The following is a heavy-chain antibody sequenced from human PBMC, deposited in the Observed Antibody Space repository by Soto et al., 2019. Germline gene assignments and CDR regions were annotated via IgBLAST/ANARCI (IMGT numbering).Heavy chain of an antibody. D-gene: IGHD6-13*01. Sequence: GGSLRLSCAASGFTFSSYPMHWVRQAPGKGLQWVAVISSDGSDKYYALSVKGRFTISRDNSKNTLYLQMNSLRAEDTAVYYCAKSYRSRWFDYYYGMDVWGQGTTVTVSS. CDR1: GFTFSSYP. J-gene: IGHJ6*02. CDR3: AKSYRSRWFDYYYGMDV. CDR2: ISSDGSDK. V-gene: IGHV3-30*18.